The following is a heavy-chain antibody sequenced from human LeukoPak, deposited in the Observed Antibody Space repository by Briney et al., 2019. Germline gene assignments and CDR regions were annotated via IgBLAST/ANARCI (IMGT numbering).Heavy chain of an antibody. CDR2: IYTSGST. V-gene: IGHV4-61*02. Sequence: SQTLSLTCTVSGGSISSGSYYWGWLRQPAGKGLEWIGRIYTSGSTNYNPSLKSRVTISVDTSKNQFSLKLSSVTAADTAVYCGTSRCERNKYAFDIWGQGTMVTVSS. CDR3: TSRCERNKYAFDI. J-gene: IGHJ3*02. CDR1: GGSISSGSYY. D-gene: IGHD2-8*01.